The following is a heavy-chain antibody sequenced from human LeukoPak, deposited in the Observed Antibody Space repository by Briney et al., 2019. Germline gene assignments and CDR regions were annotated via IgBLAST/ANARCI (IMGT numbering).Heavy chain of an antibody. V-gene: IGHV4-59*08. D-gene: IGHD6-19*01. Sequence: SETLSLTCAVPGGSIYSHYWGWIRQPPGKGLEWIGDIYYKGNTNYNPSLKSRVTISLDTSKNHLSLTLTSVVAADTAIYYCMRRDTGWNYSDYWGQGMLVIVSS. J-gene: IGHJ4*02. CDR1: GGSIYSHY. CDR3: MRRDTGWNYSDY. CDR2: IYYKGNT.